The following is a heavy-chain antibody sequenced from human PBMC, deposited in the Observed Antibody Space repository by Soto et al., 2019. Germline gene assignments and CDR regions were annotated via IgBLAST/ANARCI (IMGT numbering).Heavy chain of an antibody. CDR1: GFTFSSYG. CDR2: ISYDGSNK. Sequence: QVQLVESGGGVVQPGRSLRLSCAASGFTFSSYGMHWVRQAPGKGLEWVAVISYDGSNKYYADSVKGRFTISRDNSKNTLYLQMYSLRAEDTAVYYCAKDGDYGDWGQGTLVTVSS. D-gene: IGHD4-17*01. V-gene: IGHV3-30*18. J-gene: IGHJ4*02. CDR3: AKDGDYGD.